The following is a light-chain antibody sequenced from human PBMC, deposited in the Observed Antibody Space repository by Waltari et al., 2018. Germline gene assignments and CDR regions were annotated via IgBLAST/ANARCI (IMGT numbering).Light chain of an antibody. CDR1: QDIGRW. CDR2: AAS. J-gene: IGKJ2*01. CDR3: QQTNTLPLT. V-gene: IGKV1-12*01. Sequence: DIQMIQSPSSVSASLGDRVTITCRASQDIGRWLAWYQHKPGRAPNLLIFAASNLQNGVPSRFSGSGSGTYFTLTINSLQPEDFATYYCQQTNTLPLTFGQGTKLEIK.